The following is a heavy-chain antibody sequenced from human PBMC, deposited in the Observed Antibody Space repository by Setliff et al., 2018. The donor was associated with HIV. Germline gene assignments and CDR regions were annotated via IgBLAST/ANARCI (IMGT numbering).Heavy chain of an antibody. CDR3: AREIQFSATTYYYYYMDD. V-gene: IGHV4-61*08. D-gene: IGHD5-18*01. J-gene: IGHJ6*03. CDR2: IYYIGNT. CDR1: GGSISGGGYY. Sequence: SETLSLTCTVSGGSISGGGYYWSWIRQHPGKGLDWIGNIYYIGNTNYNPSLKSRVTLSVDTSKNQFSLKVTSVTAADTAVYYCAREIQFSATTYYYYYMDDWGRGTTVTVSS.